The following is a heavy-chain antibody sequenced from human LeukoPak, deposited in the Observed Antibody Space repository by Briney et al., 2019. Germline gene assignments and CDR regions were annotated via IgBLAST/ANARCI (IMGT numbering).Heavy chain of an antibody. D-gene: IGHD2-8*01. CDR2: ISGSGGST. CDR1: GFTFSSYA. J-gene: IGHJ4*02. V-gene: IGHV3-23*01. Sequence: GGSLRLSCAASGFTFSSYAMSWVRQAPGKGLEWVSAISGSGGSTYYADSVKGRFTISRDNSKNTLYLQMNSPRAEDTAVYYCAKNKPTRRIVLMVYAHNYFDYWGQGTLVTVSS. CDR3: AKNKPTRRIVLMVYAHNYFDY.